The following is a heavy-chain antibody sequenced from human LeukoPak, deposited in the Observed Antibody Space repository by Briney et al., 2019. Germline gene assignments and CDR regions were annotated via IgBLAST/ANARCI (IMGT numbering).Heavy chain of an antibody. J-gene: IGHJ4*02. CDR1: GFTFSSYS. V-gene: IGHV3-20*04. D-gene: IGHD4-11*01. CDR3: ARGLQYFEH. Sequence: GGSLRLSCAASGFTFSSYSMNWVRQAPGQGLEWVSHIYWKGDITRYADSVKGRFTSSRDNAKNSLYLQMNSLRVEDTALYYCARGLQYFEHWGQGVLVTVSS. CDR2: IYWKGDIT.